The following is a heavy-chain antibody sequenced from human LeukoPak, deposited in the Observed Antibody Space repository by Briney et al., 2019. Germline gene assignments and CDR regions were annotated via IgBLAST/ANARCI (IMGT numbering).Heavy chain of an antibody. CDR2: IKHDGSEK. V-gene: IGHV3-7*05. CDR1: GFTFSSHW. D-gene: IGHD1-7*01. CDR3: ALYNWNSKRDLDY. J-gene: IGHJ4*02. Sequence: PGGSLRLSCAASGFTFSSHWMSWVRQAPGKGLELVANIKHDGSEKYYVGSVKGRFTISRDNAKNSLYLQMNSLRAEDTAVYYCALYNWNSKRDLDYWGQGTLVTVSS.